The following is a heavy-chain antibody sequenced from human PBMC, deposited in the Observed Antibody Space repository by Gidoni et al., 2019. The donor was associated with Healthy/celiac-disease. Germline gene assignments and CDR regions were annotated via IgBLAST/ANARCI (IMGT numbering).Heavy chain of an antibody. CDR3: ARESPIAAAVKRGCPGCGGFDY. D-gene: IGHD6-13*01. Sequence: GRFTISRDNAKNSLYLQMNSLRAEDTAVYYCARESPIAAAVKRGCPGCGGFDYWGQGTLVTVSS. V-gene: IGHV3-11*06. J-gene: IGHJ4*02.